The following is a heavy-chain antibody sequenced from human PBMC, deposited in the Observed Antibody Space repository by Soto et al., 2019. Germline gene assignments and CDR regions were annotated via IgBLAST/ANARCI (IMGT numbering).Heavy chain of an antibody. CDR3: AAGAAAVAGTGPFDY. V-gene: IGHV3-11*01. CDR2: ISSSGSTI. J-gene: IGHJ4*02. D-gene: IGHD6-19*01. Sequence: GGSLRLSCAASGFTFSDYYMSWIRQAPGKGLEWVSYISSSGSTIYYADSVKGRFAISRDNAKNSLYLQMNSLRAEDTAVYYCAAGAAAVAGTGPFDYWGQGTLVTVSS. CDR1: GFTFSDYY.